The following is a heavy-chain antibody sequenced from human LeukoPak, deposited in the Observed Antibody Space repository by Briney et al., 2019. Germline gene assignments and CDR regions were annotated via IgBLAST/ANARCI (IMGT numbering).Heavy chain of an antibody. D-gene: IGHD5-18*01. CDR3: ARDSQSVDTFRY. V-gene: IGHV3-21*01. J-gene: IGHJ4*02. Sequence: GGSLRLSCAASGFTFSSYSMKWVRQAPGKGLEWVSSISSSSSYIYYADSVKGRFTISRDNAKNSLYLQMNSLRAEDTAVYYCARDSQSVDTFRYWGQGTLVTVSS. CDR1: GFTFSSYS. CDR2: ISSSSSYI.